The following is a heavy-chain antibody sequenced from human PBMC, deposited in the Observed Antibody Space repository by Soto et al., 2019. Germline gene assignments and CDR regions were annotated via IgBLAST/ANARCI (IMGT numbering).Heavy chain of an antibody. Sequence: SETLSLTCAVSGGSISSSNWWSWVRQPPGKGLEWMGEIYHSGSTSYNPSLKSRVTISVDKSKNQSSLKLSSVTAADTAVYYCARDHAVAGTDYYYGMDVWGQGTTVTVSS. V-gene: IGHV4-4*02. CDR3: ARDHAVAGTDYYYGMDV. D-gene: IGHD6-19*01. CDR2: IYHSGST. J-gene: IGHJ6*02. CDR1: GGSISSSNW.